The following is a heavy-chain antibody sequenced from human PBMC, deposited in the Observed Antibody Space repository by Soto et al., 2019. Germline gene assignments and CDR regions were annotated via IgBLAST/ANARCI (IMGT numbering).Heavy chain of an antibody. V-gene: IGHV1-18*01. J-gene: IGHJ4*02. CDR3: ARGRYGDY. Sequence: QVHLVQSGAEVKKPGASVKVSCKGSGYTFTSYGITWVRQAHGQGLEWMGWISAHNGNTVYGQKLQGRVTVTRDTSTSTAYMELRRLRSDDTAVYYCARGRYGDYWGQGALVTVSS. D-gene: IGHD1-1*01. CDR2: ISAHNGNT. CDR1: GYTFTSYG.